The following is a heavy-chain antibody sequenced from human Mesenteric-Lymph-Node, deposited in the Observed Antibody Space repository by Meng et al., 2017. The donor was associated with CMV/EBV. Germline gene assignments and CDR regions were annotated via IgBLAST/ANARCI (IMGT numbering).Heavy chain of an antibody. CDR3: ARGSDIPVNNY. J-gene: IGHJ4*02. D-gene: IGHD2-15*01. Sequence: QVQLQRGGEGRLRRSETLSLTCAVYGGSFSGYDWSWIRQPPGKGLEWIGEINHNGVPNYNPSLKSRVTISQDRSKNQFSLKLSYVTAEDTAVYYCARGSDIPVNNYWGQGTLVTVYS. CDR2: INHNGVP. V-gene: IGHV4-34*01. CDR1: GGSFSGYD.